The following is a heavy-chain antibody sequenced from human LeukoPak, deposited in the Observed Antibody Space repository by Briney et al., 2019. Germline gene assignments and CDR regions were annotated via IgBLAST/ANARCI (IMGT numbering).Heavy chain of an antibody. CDR1: VGSISSSSYY. V-gene: IGHV4-39*07. CDR2: IYYSGST. Sequence: KPSETLSLTCTVSVGSISSSSYYWGWIRQPPGKGLEWIGSIYYSGSTYYNPSLKSRVTISVDTSKNQFSLKLSSVTAADTAVYFCARIWFGLRRLYYFDYWGQGTLVSVSS. D-gene: IGHD3-10*01. CDR3: ARIWFGLRRLYYFDY. J-gene: IGHJ4*02.